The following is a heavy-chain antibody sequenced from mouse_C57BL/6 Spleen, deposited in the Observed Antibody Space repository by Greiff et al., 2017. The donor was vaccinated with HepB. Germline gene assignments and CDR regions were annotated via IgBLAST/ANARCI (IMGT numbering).Heavy chain of an antibody. CDR2: IHPNSGST. J-gene: IGHJ4*01. CDR1: GYTFTSYW. V-gene: IGHV1-64*01. CDR3: AAYYSNLKYYAMDY. Sequence: QVQLQQSGAELVKPGASVKLSCKASGYTFTSYWMHWVKQRPGQGLEWIGMIHPNSGSTNYNEKFKSKATLTVDKSSSTAYMQLSSLTSEDSAVYYCAAYYSNLKYYAMDYWGQGTSVTVSS. D-gene: IGHD2-5*01.